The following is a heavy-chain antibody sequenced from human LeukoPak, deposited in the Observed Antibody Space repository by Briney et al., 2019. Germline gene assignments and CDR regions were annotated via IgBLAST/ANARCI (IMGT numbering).Heavy chain of an antibody. CDR3: AVHYYDSSGLDY. D-gene: IGHD3-22*01. Sequence: GGSLRLSRAASGFTFSSYAMSWVRQAPGKGLEWVSAISGSGGSTYYADSVKGRFTISRDNSKNTLYLQMNSLRAEDTAVYYCAVHYYDSSGLDYWGQGTLVTVSS. CDR1: GFTFSSYA. V-gene: IGHV3-23*01. CDR2: ISGSGGST. J-gene: IGHJ4*02.